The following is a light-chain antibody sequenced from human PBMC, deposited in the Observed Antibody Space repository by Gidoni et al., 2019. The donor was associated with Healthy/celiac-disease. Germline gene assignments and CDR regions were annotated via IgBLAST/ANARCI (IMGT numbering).Light chain of an antibody. V-gene: IGLV1-44*01. J-gene: IGLJ2*01. CDR2: SNN. CDR3: AAWDDRLNGVV. CDR1: SSNIGSNT. Sequence: QAVLTQPHSASGTPGQRVTIPCSGSSSNIGSNTVNGYQQLPGTAPNLLIYSNNQRPSGVPDLFSGSTSGTSASLAISGLPSEDEADYYCAAWDDRLNGVVFGGGTKLTVL.